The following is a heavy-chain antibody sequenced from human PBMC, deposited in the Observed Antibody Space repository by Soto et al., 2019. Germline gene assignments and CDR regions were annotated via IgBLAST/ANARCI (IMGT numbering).Heavy chain of an antibody. Sequence: SETLSLTCTVSGGSIRSDGYYWSWIRQHPGKGLEWIGYIYYSGSTYYNPSLKSRVSISADTSNNQFSPKLTSVTAADTAVYYCAGGSSKSRFDPWGQGTLVTVSS. J-gene: IGHJ5*02. CDR2: IYYSGST. CDR1: GGSIRSDGYY. CDR3: AGGSSKSRFDP. V-gene: IGHV4-31*03. D-gene: IGHD6-6*01.